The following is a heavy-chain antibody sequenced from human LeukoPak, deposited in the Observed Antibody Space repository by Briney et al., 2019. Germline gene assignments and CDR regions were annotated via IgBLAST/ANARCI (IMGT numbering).Heavy chain of an antibody. D-gene: IGHD6-19*01. J-gene: IGHJ3*02. V-gene: IGHV3-7*01. Sequence: PGGSLRLSCAASGFTFSSYWMSWVRQAPGKGLEWVAHINQDGSEKYYVDSVKGRFTISRDNAKNSLYLQMNSLRAEDTAVYYCVRGHVAVAAHDDAFDIWGQGTMVTVSS. CDR3: VRGHVAVAAHDDAFDI. CDR2: INQDGSEK. CDR1: GFTFSSYW.